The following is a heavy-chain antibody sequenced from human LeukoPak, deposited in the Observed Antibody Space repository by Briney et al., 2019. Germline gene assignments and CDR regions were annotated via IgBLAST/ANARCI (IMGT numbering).Heavy chain of an antibody. CDR3: ARDYSRAGDY. D-gene: IGHD6-13*01. J-gene: IGHJ4*02. V-gene: IGHV3-30*04. Sequence: PGGSLRLSCAASGFTFSSYAMHWVRQAPGKGLEWVAVISYDGSNKYYADSVKGRFTISRDNSKNTLYPQMNSLRAEDTAVYYCARDYSRAGDYWGQGTLVTVSS. CDR1: GFTFSSYA. CDR2: ISYDGSNK.